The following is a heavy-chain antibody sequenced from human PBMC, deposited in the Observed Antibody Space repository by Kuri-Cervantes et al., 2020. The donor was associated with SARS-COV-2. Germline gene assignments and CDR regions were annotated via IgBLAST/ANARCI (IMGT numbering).Heavy chain of an antibody. V-gene: IGHV4-34*01. Sequence: SQTLSLTCAVYGGSFSGYYWSWIRQPPGKGLEWIGEINHSGSTNYNPSLKSRVTISVDTSKNQFSLKLNSVTAADTAVYYCARGTYTYYDFWRGPYFDYWGQGNLGTVSS. J-gene: IGHJ4*02. CDR2: INHSGST. CDR1: GGSFSGYY. CDR3: ARGTYTYYDFWRGPYFDY. D-gene: IGHD3-3*01.